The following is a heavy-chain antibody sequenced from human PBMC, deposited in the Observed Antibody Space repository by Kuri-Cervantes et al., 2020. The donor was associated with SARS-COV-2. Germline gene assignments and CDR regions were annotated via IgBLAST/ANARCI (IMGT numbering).Heavy chain of an antibody. CDR1: GFTFSSYS. J-gene: IGHJ4*02. Sequence: GESLKISCAASGFTFSSYSMNWVRQAPGKGLEWVSSISSSSSYIYYADSVKGRFTISRDNAKNSLYLQMNSLRAEDTAVYYCARDRARVVVAATPVGYRGQGTLVTVSS. CDR2: ISSSSSYI. V-gene: IGHV3-21*01. D-gene: IGHD2-15*01. CDR3: ARDRARVVVAATPVGY.